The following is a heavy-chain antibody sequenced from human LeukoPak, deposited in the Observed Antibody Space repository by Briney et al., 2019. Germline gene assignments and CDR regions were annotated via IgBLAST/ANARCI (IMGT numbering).Heavy chain of an antibody. J-gene: IGHJ5*02. CDR3: ARGYMENYYYGSSGYPLDP. V-gene: IGHV1-8*01. CDR1: GYTFTSYD. D-gene: IGHD3-22*01. CDR2: MNPNSGNT. Sequence: ASVKVSCKASGYTFTSYDINWVRQATGQGLEWMGWMNPNSGNTGYAQKFQGRVTMTRNTSISTAYMELSSLRSEDTAVYYCARGYMENYYYGSSGYPLDPWGQGTLVTVSS.